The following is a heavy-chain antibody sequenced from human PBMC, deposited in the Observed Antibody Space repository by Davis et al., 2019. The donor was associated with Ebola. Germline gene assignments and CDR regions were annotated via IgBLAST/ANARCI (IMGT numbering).Heavy chain of an antibody. CDR2: INSDGSST. CDR1: GFTFSSYA. Sequence: GESLKISCAASGFTFSSYAMSWVRQAPGKGLVWVSRINSDGSSTSYADSVKGRFTISRDNAKNTLYLQMNSLRAEDTAVYYCARNPTKYYYYGMDVWGQGTTVTVSS. V-gene: IGHV3-74*01. J-gene: IGHJ6*02. D-gene: IGHD2-8*01. CDR3: ARNPTKYYYYGMDV.